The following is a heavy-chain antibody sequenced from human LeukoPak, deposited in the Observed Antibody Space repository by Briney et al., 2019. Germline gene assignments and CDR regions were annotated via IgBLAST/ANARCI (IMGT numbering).Heavy chain of an antibody. J-gene: IGHJ5*02. CDR3: TRTSAIVGGP. CDR2: IRSKTNSYAT. D-gene: IGHD2-15*01. Sequence: GGSLRLSCAASGFTFSGSAIHWVRQASGKGLEWVGRIRSKTNSYATAYAASVKGRFTISRDDSKNTAYLQLNGLKAEDTAVYYCTRTSAIVGGPWGQGTLVTVSS. CDR1: GFTFSGSA. V-gene: IGHV3-73*01.